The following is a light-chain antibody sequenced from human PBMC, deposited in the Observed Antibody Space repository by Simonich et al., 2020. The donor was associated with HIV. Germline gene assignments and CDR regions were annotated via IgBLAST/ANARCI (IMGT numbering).Light chain of an antibody. CDR3: SSYTSSSTWV. CDR2: DVN. Sequence: QSALTQPASVSGSPGQSITISCTGTSSDVGGYNNVSWYQQHPGKAPKLMIYDVNKRPSGVSNRFSGSKSGNTASLTISGLQAEHEADYYCSSYTSSSTWVFGGGTKLTVL. V-gene: IGLV2-14*01. J-gene: IGLJ3*02. CDR1: SSDVGGYNN.